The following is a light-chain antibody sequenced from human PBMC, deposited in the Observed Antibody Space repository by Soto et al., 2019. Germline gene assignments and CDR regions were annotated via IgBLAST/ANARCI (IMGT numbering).Light chain of an antibody. CDR1: SSDIGSYNR. J-gene: IGLJ2*01. CDR2: EDT. V-gene: IGLV2-23*02. CDR3: CSYAGPSVFVV. Sequence: QSVLTQPASVSGSPGQSITISCTGTSSDIGSYNRVSWYQQHPVKAPKLMIYEDTQQPSRVSNRFSGSKSGDAASLAITGLQDEDEADCYWCSYAGPSVFVVFGGGTTVTVL.